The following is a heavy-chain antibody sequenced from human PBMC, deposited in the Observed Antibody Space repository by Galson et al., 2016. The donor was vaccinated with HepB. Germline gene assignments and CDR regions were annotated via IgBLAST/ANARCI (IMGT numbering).Heavy chain of an antibody. CDR1: GFSFSSYA. V-gene: IGHV3-23*01. CDR2: ISGNRP. J-gene: IGHJ4*02. CDR3: SRANRYGTGWYGRNDY. D-gene: IGHD6-19*01. Sequence: SLRLSCAASGFSFSSYAMSWVRQAPGEGLEWISAISGNRPEYADSVKGRFTISRDNSKNTVYLQMNSLRAEDRAVYYCSRANRYGTGWYGRNDYWGQGTLVTVS.